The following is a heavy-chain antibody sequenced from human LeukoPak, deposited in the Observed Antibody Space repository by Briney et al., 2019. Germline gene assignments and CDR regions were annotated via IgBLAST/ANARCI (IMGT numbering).Heavy chain of an antibody. D-gene: IGHD6-6*01. Sequence: GGSLRLSCAASGFTFSSYGMHWVRQAPGKGLEWVAVISYDGSNKYYANSVKGRFTISRDNSKNVLYVQMNRLRVEDTAVYYCAGPSSSGVGYWGQGTLVTVSS. V-gene: IGHV3-30*03. CDR1: GFTFSSYG. CDR3: AGPSSSGVGY. J-gene: IGHJ4*02. CDR2: ISYDGSNK.